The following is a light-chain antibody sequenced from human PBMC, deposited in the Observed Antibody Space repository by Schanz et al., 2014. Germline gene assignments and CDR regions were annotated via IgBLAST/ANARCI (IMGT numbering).Light chain of an antibody. CDR3: QQSYSTPRT. J-gene: IGKJ2*02. Sequence: DIQMTQSPSSLSASVGDRVTITCRASRSISNYLNWYQQKPRKAPRLLIYAASSLQSGVPSRFSGSGSGTDFTLTISSLRPEDFATYYCQQSYSTPRTFGQGTKLEIK. CDR2: AAS. CDR1: RSISNY. V-gene: IGKV1-39*01.